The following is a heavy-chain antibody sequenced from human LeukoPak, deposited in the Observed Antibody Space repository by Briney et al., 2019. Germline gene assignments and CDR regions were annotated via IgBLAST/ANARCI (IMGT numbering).Heavy chain of an antibody. V-gene: IGHV4-59*08. J-gene: IGHJ4*02. CDR3: ARVDPTVAAPFDY. D-gene: IGHD6-19*01. CDR2: IYYSGST. Sequence: SETLSLTCTVSGGSISSYYWSWIRQPPGKGLEWIGYIYYSGSTNYNPSLKSRVTISVDTSKNQFSLKLSSVTAADTAVYYCARVDPTVAAPFDYWGQGTLVTVSS. CDR1: GGSISSYY.